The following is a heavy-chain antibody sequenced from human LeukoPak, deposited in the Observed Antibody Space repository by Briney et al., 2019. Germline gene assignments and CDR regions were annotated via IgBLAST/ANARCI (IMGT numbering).Heavy chain of an antibody. CDR2: ISHDGNSK. J-gene: IGHJ5*02. CDR3: AKDLYDNGWYNYFDP. V-gene: IGHV3-30*18. Sequence: GGSLRFSCAASGFTLSTCGRHWLRQAPGMGRKGVAMISHDGNSKQYADFAKGRFTISRDNSKNTLYLEMNSLRTEDTAVYHCAKDLYDNGWYNYFDPWGQGALVTVPS. D-gene: IGHD6-19*01. CDR1: GFTLSTCG.